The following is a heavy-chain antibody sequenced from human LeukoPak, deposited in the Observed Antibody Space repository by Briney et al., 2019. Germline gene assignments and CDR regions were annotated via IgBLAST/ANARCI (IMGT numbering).Heavy chain of an antibody. Sequence: GGSLRLSCAASGFTFSSYAMHWVRQAPGKGLEWVALISYDGSNKYYADSVKGRFTISRDNSQNTLYLQMNSLRAEDTAVYYCASRITGTTLPYWGQGTLVTVSS. CDR1: GFTFSSYA. V-gene: IGHV3-30*04. CDR2: ISYDGSNK. J-gene: IGHJ4*02. CDR3: ASRITGTTLPY. D-gene: IGHD1-20*01.